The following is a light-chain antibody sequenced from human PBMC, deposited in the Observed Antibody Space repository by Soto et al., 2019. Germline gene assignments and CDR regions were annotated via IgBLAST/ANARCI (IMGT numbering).Light chain of an antibody. CDR2: GAS. CDR1: QSISSE. J-gene: IGKJ2*01. CDR3: QQSHNWPLT. Sequence: EIVMTQSPATLSVSPGESATLSCRASQSISSELAWYQQKPGQPPRLLIYGASTRATGVPARFTGSGSGSDFTITISRLQSEALAVYYCQQSHNWPLTFGQGTRLEI. V-gene: IGKV3-15*01.